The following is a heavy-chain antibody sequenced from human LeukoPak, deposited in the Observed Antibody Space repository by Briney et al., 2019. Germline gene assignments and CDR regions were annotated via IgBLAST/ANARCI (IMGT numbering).Heavy chain of an antibody. V-gene: IGHV3-7*01. J-gene: IGHJ4*02. D-gene: IGHD2/OR15-2a*01. CDR3: ARGQTTFLD. CDR1: GFTFGSYW. CDR2: IKQEGSEK. Sequence: PGGSLRLSCAASGFTFGSYWMSWVRQAPGKGLEWVAQIKQEGSEKRYVDSVKGRFTISRDNAKNSLYLQMNSLRAEDTAVYYCARGQTTFLDWGQGTLVTVSS.